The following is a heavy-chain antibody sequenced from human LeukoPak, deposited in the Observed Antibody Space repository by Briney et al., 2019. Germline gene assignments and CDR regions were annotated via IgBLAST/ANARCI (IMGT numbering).Heavy chain of an antibody. Sequence: SETLSLTCAVYIDSFSNYHWNWIRQTPAKGMEWIGEVNESGGTNISPSLRSRVILSVDTSKNQFSLKLISVTVADTAIYYCARGQGATVPQVGENWFDPWGQGTRVTVSS. V-gene: IGHV4-34*01. D-gene: IGHD1-26*01. J-gene: IGHJ5*02. CDR3: ARGQGATVPQVGENWFDP. CDR1: IDSFSNYH. CDR2: VNESGGT.